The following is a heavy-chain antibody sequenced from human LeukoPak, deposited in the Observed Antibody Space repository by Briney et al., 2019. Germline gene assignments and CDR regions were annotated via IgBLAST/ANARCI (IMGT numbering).Heavy chain of an antibody. V-gene: IGHV1-2*02. D-gene: IGHD4-23*01. CDR3: ARDPYYGGNSPPPD. CDR2: INPNSGGT. CDR1: GYTFTGYY. J-gene: IGHJ1*01. Sequence: ASVKVSCKASGYTFTGYYTHWVRQAPGQGLEWMGWINPNSGGTNYAQKFQGRVTMTRDTSISTAYMELSRLRSDDTAVYYCARDPYYGGNSPPPDWGQGTLVTVSS.